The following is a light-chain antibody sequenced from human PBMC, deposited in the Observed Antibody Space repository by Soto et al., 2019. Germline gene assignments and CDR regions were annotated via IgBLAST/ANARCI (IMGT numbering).Light chain of an antibody. CDR3: ISYTTSSTLV. Sequence: QSVLPQPASVSGSPGQSITVSCTGTSSDVGGYDYVSWYQHHPGKAPKLMIYDVSYRPSGVSNRFSGSKSGNTASLTISGLQAEDEADYYCISYTTSSTLVFGTGTKLTVL. CDR1: SSDVGGYDY. CDR2: DVS. J-gene: IGLJ1*01. V-gene: IGLV2-14*03.